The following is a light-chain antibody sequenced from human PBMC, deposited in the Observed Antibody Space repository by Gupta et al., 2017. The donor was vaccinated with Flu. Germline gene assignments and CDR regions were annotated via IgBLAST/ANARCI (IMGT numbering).Light chain of an antibody. J-gene: IGKJ5*01. CDR2: DAS. Sequence: EILLTQSPATLSLSLGERATLSCRASQSVSRYLAWYQQKPGQAPRLLISDASNWDTGIPARFSGSGSGTDFTLTISSLEPEDVAAVYYCQQGSNCPPITFGQGTRLEIK. CDR1: QSVSRY. CDR3: QQGSNCPPIT. V-gene: IGKV3-11*01.